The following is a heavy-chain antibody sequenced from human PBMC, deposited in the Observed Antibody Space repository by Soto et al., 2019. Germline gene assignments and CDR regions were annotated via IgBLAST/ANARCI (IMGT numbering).Heavy chain of an antibody. CDR2: IIPFFGTA. CDR1: GGTFSTFG. J-gene: IGHJ4*02. CDR3: ARTAPMDAGDKYYYDF. Sequence: SVKVSCKVSGGTFSTFGISWVRQAPGQGLEWMGGIIPFFGTAEYSQKFEDRITITADESTNTVYMDLRSLTSEDTAICYCARTAPMDAGDKYYYDFWGQGALVTVSS. D-gene: IGHD3-16*01. V-gene: IGHV1-69*13.